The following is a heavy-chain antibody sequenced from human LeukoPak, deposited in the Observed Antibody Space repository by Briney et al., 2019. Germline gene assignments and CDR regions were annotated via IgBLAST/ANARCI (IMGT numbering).Heavy chain of an antibody. D-gene: IGHD6-19*01. CDR1: GYTFTSYD. Sequence: ASVKVSCKASGYTFTSYDINWVRQATGQGLEWMGWMNPNSGNTGYAQKFQGRVTMTRNTSISTAYMELSSLRSEDTAEYYCARRTRYSSGWYVGYWGQGTLVTVSS. J-gene: IGHJ4*02. V-gene: IGHV1-8*01. CDR3: ARRTRYSSGWYVGY. CDR2: MNPNSGNT.